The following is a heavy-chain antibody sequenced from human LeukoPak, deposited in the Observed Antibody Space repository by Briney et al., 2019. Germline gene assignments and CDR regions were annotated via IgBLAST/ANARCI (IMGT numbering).Heavy chain of an antibody. J-gene: IGHJ5*02. V-gene: IGHV3-48*04. CDR1: GFTFSAYP. CDR2: ISGSGDII. CDR3: AKDSSRVLAPFDP. Sequence: GGSLRLSCTASGFTFSAYPMTWVRQAPGKGLEWVSYISGSGDIIYYADSVKGRFTISRDNAKNSLYLQMNSLRAEDTAVYYCAKDSSRVLAPFDPWGQGTLVTVSS. D-gene: IGHD3-10*01.